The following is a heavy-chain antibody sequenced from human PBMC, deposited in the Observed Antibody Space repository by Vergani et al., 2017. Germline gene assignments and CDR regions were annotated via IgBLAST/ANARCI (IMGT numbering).Heavy chain of an antibody. CDR2: IYYSGST. CDR1: GGSISSYY. CDR3: ARSYGDGLTDY. D-gene: IGHD5-24*01. J-gene: IGHJ4*02. V-gene: IGHV4-59*01. Sequence: QVQLQESGPGLVKPSQTLSLTCTVSGGSISSYYWSWIRQPPGKGLEWLGYIYYSGSTNYNPSLKIRVTISVDTSKNQFSLKLSSVTAADTAVYYCARSYGDGLTDYWGQGTLVTVSS.